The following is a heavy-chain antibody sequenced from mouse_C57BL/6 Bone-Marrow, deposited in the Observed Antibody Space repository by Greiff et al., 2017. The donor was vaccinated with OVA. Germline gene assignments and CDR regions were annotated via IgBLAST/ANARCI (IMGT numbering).Heavy chain of an antibody. Sequence: VKLQQSGAELVKPGASVKLSCKASGYTFTSYWMQWVKQRPGQGLEWIGEIDPSDSYTNYNQKFKGKATLTVDTSSSTAYMQLSSLTSEDSAVYYCARSGYDGRGYWGQGTTLTVSS. CDR3: ARSGYDGRGY. V-gene: IGHV1-50*01. CDR1: GYTFTSYW. CDR2: IDPSDSYT. D-gene: IGHD3-2*02. J-gene: IGHJ2*01.